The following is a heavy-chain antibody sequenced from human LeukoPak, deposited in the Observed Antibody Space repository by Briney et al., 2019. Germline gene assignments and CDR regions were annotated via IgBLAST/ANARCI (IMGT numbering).Heavy chain of an antibody. CDR3: AGSRDGYNFDY. J-gene: IGHJ4*02. V-gene: IGHV1-18*01. CDR2: ISAYNGNT. CDR1: GYTFTSYG. D-gene: IGHD5-24*01. Sequence: ASVKASCKASGYTFTSYGISWVRQAPGRGLEWMGWISAYNGNTNYAQKLQGRVTMTTDTSTSTAYMELRSLRSDDTAVYYCAGSRDGYNFDYWGQGTLVTVSS.